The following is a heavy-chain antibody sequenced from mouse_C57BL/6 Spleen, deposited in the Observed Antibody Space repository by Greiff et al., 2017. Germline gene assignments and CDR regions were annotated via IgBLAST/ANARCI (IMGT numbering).Heavy chain of an antibody. D-gene: IGHD3-2*02. CDR1: GYAFTNYL. Sequence: QVQLQQSGAELVRPGTSVKVSCKASGYAFTNYLIEWVKQRPGQGLEWIGVINPGSGGTNYNEKFKGKATLTADKSSSTAYMQLSSLTSEDSAVYFCARGKTAQADYWGQGTTLTVSS. V-gene: IGHV1-54*01. J-gene: IGHJ2*01. CDR2: INPGSGGT. CDR3: ARGKTAQADY.